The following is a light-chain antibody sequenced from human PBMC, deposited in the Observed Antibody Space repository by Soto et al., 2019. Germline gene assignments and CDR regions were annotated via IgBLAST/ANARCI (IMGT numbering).Light chain of an antibody. J-gene: IGKJ5*01. Sequence: EIVLTQSPATLSLSPGEIATLSFSASQTVRSSLAWYQQQPGQAPRLLIYDASTRAAGIPDRFSGSGSGTDFTLTITRLEPEDSAVYFCQQYTGPPTTFGQGTRLEIK. CDR1: QTVRSS. CDR2: DAS. CDR3: QQYTGPPTT. V-gene: IGKV3-11*01.